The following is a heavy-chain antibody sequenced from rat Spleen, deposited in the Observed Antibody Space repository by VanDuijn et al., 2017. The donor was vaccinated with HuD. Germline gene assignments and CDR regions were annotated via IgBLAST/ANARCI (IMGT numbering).Heavy chain of an antibody. CDR2: ITNTGGSS. CDR3: TRSPGDFYDY. CDR1: GFTFNNYW. V-gene: IGHV5-31*01. D-gene: IGHD1-4*01. J-gene: IGHJ2*01. Sequence: EVQLVESGGGLVQPGGSLKLSCVSSGFTFNNYWMTWIRQAPGKGLEWVASITNTGGSSYYPDSVKGRFTISRDNTQSTLYLQMNSLRSEDTATYYCTRSPGDFYDYWGQGVMVTVSS.